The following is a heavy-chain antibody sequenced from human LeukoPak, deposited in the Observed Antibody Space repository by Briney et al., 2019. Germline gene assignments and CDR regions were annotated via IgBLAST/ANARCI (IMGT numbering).Heavy chain of an antibody. V-gene: IGHV4-59*01. Sequence: KPSETLSLTCTVSGGSISSYYWSWIRQPPGKGLEWIGYIYYSGSTNYNPSLKSRVTISVDTSKNQFSLKLSSVTAADTAVYYCARGSRYFDWLFFVWGQGTLVTVSS. CDR2: IYYSGST. J-gene: IGHJ4*02. CDR3: ARGSRYFDWLFFV. CDR1: GGSISSYY. D-gene: IGHD3-9*01.